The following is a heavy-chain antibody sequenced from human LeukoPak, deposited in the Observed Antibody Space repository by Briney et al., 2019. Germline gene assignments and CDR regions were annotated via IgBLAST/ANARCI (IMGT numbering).Heavy chain of an antibody. V-gene: IGHV3-48*03. CDR2: ISSSGSTI. CDR1: GFTFSSYD. J-gene: IGHJ6*03. Sequence: RGSLRLSCAASGFTFSSYDMNWVRQAPGKGLEWVSYISSSGSTIYYADSVKGRFTISRDNAKNSLYLQMNSLRAEDTAVYYCASDQYGSGDGYYMDVWGKGTTVTISS. CDR3: ASDQYGSGDGYYMDV. D-gene: IGHD3-10*01.